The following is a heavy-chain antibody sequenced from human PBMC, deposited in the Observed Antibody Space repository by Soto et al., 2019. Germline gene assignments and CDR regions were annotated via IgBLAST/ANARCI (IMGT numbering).Heavy chain of an antibody. D-gene: IGHD3-16*01. V-gene: IGHV4-39*02. CDR3: VSPYNFYFMDV. J-gene: IGHJ6*03. CDR1: GGSISSSSFY. Sequence: TLSLTCTVSGGSISSSSFYWGWVRQPPGKGLEWIGSVSHRGSTYYNPSLKSRVTISVDTSKNHFSLKLNSVTAADSAVYYCVSPYNFYFMDVWGKGTPVTVSS. CDR2: VSHRGST.